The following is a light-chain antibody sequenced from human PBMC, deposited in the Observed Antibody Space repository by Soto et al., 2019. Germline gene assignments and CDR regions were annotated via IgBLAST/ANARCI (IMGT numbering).Light chain of an antibody. CDR1: QIVSTW. CDR3: QHFDSYSST. J-gene: IGKJ4*01. Sequence: DIQMTQSPSTLSASVGDRVTITCRASQIVSTWLAWYQQTPGKAPKLLIYDVSTLESGVPSRFSGSGSGTEFTLTISSLQPDDFATYYCQHFDSYSSTFGGGTQVEIK. V-gene: IGKV1-5*01. CDR2: DVS.